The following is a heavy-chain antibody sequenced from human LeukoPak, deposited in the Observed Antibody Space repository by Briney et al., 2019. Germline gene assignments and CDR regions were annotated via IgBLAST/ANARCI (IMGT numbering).Heavy chain of an antibody. D-gene: IGHD1-26*01. CDR1: GFTFNTYS. CDR3: ARDRRSGSYSYPNWFDP. J-gene: IGHJ5*02. CDR2: ISSSSATI. V-gene: IGHV3-48*04. Sequence: QPGGSLRLSCVASGFTFNTYSMNWFRQAPGKGLEWISYISSSSATIYYADSVKGRFTISRDNAKNSLYLQMNSLRAEDTAVYYCARDRRSGSYSYPNWFDPWGQGTLVTVSS.